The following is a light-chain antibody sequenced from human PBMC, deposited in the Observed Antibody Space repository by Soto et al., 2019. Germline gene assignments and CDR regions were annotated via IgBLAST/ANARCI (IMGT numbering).Light chain of an antibody. CDR3: QQYSAY. CDR1: HNIPTW. CDR2: EAS. Sequence: DVHLTQSPSTLSASVGDRVTITCRAIHNIPTWLAWYQQRPGEAPKVLISEASSLVSGVPSRFSGSGSGTQFTLTLRSLQPDDFAPYYCQQYSAYFGGGTKVEIK. J-gene: IGKJ4*01. V-gene: IGKV1-5*01.